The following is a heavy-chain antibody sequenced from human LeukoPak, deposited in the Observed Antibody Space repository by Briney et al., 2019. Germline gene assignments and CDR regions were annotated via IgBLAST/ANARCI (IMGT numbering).Heavy chain of an antibody. V-gene: IGHV3-33*01. CDR2: IWYDGSNK. J-gene: IGHJ4*02. D-gene: IGHD6-13*01. CDR3: ARSQALEQQLVLYY. CDR1: GFTFSSYG. Sequence: PGGSLRLSCAASGFTFSSYGMHWVRQAPGKGLEWVAVIWYDGSNKYYADSVKGRFTISRDNSKNTLYLQMSSLRAEDTAVYYYARSQALEQQLVLYYWGQGTLVTVSS.